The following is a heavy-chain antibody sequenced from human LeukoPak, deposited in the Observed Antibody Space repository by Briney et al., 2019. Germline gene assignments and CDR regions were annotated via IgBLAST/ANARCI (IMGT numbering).Heavy chain of an antibody. J-gene: IGHJ5*02. CDR1: GSSISNSDYY. D-gene: IGHD6-13*01. CDR2: FHSSGNT. V-gene: IGHV4-39*01. Sequence: PSETLSLTCTVSGSSISNSDYYWGWIRQPPGKGLEWIGSFHSSGNTYSNPSLKSRVTISIDTSKNQLSLKLSSVTATDAAVCYCARRSIAAGFTHGVVGSRAWASPLGHWGQGTLVTVSS. CDR3: ARRSIAAGFTHGVVGSRAWASPLGH.